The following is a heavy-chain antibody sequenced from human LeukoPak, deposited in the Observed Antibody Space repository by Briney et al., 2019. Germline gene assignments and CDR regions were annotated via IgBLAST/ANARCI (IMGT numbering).Heavy chain of an antibody. CDR2: IRSKANSYAT. CDR3: TRQGYYYDSSRHYYYMDV. V-gene: IGHV3-73*01. CDR1: GFTFSSYW. J-gene: IGHJ6*03. D-gene: IGHD3-22*01. Sequence: TGGSLRLSCAASGFTFSSYWMSWVRQASGKGLEWVGRIRSKANSYATAYAASVKGRFTISRDDSKNTAYLQMNSLKTEDTAVYYCTRQGYYYDSSRHYYYMDVWGKGTTVTVSS.